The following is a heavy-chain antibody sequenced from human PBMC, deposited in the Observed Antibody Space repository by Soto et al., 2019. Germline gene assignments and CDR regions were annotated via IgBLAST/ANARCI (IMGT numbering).Heavy chain of an antibody. V-gene: IGHV1-3*01. CDR2: INAGNGNT. CDR1: GDTLTSYA. J-gene: IGHJ6*02. Sequence: GASVKVSCKASGDTLTSYAMHWVRQAPGQRLEWMGWINAGNGNTKYSQKFQGRVTITRDTSASTAYMELSSLRSEDTAVYYCARDPSYYGMDVWGQGTTVTVSS. CDR3: ARDPSYYGMDV.